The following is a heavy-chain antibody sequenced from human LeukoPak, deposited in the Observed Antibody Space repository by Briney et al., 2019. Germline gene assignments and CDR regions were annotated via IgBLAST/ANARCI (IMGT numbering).Heavy chain of an antibody. D-gene: IGHD6-6*01. J-gene: IGHJ4*02. CDR3: AKEKNSYSSSSGQGY. CDR2: IRYDGSNK. V-gene: IGHV3-30*02. Sequence: GGSLRLSCAASGFTFSSYGMHWVRQAPGKGLEWVAFIRYDGSNKYDADSVKGRLTISRDNSKNTLYLQMTSLRGDDTAVYYCAKEKNSYSSSSGQGYWGQGTLVTVSS. CDR1: GFTFSSYG.